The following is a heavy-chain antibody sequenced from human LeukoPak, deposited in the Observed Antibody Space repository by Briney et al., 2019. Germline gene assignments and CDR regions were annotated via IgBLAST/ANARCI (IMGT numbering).Heavy chain of an antibody. CDR3: ARAPVTVTTTGPSYFDY. CDR1: GGSISSYY. Sequence: PSETLSLTCTVSGGSISSYYWSWIRQPPGKGLEWIGYISYSGNTNYNPSLKSRVTISVDTSKNQFSLKLSSVTAADTAVYYCARAPVTVTTTGPSYFDYWGQGTLVTVSS. V-gene: IGHV4-59*12. J-gene: IGHJ4*02. D-gene: IGHD4-17*01. CDR2: ISYSGNT.